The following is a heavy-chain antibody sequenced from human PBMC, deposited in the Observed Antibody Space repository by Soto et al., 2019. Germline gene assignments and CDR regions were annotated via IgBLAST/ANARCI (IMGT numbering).Heavy chain of an antibody. CDR1: GGTISSSA. CDR3: ASFLRYLGQEYYYYYYGLDV. CDR2: IIAIFGTA. Sequence: SVKVSCKATGGTISSSAMSWVRQAPGQGLEWMGGIIAIFGTANYAQKFHGRVTITAYDSTSTAYMELRSLRSEDTAVYYCASFLRYLGQEYYYYYYGLDVWGQGTTVTVSS. J-gene: IGHJ6*02. D-gene: IGHD1-1*01. V-gene: IGHV1-69*13.